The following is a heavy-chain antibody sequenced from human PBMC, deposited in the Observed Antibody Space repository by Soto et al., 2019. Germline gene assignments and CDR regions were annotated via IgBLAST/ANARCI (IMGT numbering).Heavy chain of an antibody. CDR3: ARDLGSDLSAPGAVFDY. CDR2: ISVYNGNT. Sequence: ASVKVSCKASGYSFTSYGITWVQQAPGQGLEWMGWISVYNGNTNYAQNVQGRVTLTTDTSTYTSYMELRSLQSDDTAIYYCARDLGSDLSAPGAVFDYWGQGTPVTVSS. CDR1: GYSFTSYG. D-gene: IGHD1-26*01. J-gene: IGHJ4*02. V-gene: IGHV1-18*01.